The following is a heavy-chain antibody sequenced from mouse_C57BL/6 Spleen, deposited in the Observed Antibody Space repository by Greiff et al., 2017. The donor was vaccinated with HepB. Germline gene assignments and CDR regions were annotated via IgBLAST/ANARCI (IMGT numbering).Heavy chain of an antibody. CDR2: IDPEDGET. D-gene: IGHD4-1*01. J-gene: IGHJ2*01. Sequence: EVQGVESGAELVKPGASVKLSCTASGFNIKDYYMHWVKQRTEQGLEWIGRIDPEDGETKYAPRFQGKATITADTSSNTAYLQLSSLTSEDTAVYYCALANWDVGFDYWGQGTTLTVSS. V-gene: IGHV14-2*01. CDR3: ALANWDVGFDY. CDR1: GFNIKDYY.